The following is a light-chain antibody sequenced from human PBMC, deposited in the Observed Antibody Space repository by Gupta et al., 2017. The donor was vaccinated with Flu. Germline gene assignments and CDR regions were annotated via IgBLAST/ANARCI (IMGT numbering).Light chain of an antibody. CDR3: QQANSFPRT. CDR2: GAS. J-gene: IGKJ1*01. Sequence: DFQLPQSPSSMSASVGDRITITGRASHDIDNWLGWYQQKPGKPPKLLIYGASNLRGDVPSRFSGSGSGTEFTLTITSLQSEDFATYYCQQANSFPRTFGQGTKVEIK. V-gene: IGKV1-12*01. CDR1: HDIDNW.